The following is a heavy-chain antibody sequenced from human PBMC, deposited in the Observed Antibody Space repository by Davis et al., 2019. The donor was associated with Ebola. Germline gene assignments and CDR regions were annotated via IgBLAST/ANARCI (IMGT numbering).Heavy chain of an antibody. D-gene: IGHD6-6*01. Sequence: PGGSLRLSCTVSGGSISSSSYYWGWIRQPPGKGLEWIGSIYHSGSTYYNPSLKSRVTISVDTSKNQFSLKLSSVTAADTAVYYCARSKQLVLGFDYWGQGTLVTVSS. CDR1: GGSISSSSYY. CDR3: ARSKQLVLGFDY. CDR2: IYHSGST. V-gene: IGHV4-39*07. J-gene: IGHJ4*02.